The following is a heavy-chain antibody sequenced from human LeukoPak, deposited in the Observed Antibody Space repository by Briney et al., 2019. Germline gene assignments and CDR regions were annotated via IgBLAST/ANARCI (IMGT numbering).Heavy chain of an antibody. J-gene: IGHJ4*02. CDR1: GVTINFYY. V-gene: IGHV4-4*07. CDR2: LYSTGST. Sequence: PSETLSFTGTGSGVTINFYYWSWIRQPAGQGLKWIGRLYSTGSTNYSPSLKSRVTMSVDKSKNQFSLNLSSVTAADTAVYYCARGIADPYSFDSWGQGTLVTVSS. D-gene: IGHD6-13*01. CDR3: ARGIADPYSFDS.